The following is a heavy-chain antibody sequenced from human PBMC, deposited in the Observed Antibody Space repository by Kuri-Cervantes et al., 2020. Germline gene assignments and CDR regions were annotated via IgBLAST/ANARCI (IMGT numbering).Heavy chain of an antibody. CDR1: GYTFTGYY. CDR2: INPNSGGT. CDR3: ARSGRRPAAISDWFDP. Sequence: ASVKVSCKASGYTFTGYYMHWVRQAPGQGLEWMGWINPNSGGTNYAQKFQGWVTMTRDTSISTAYMELGRLRSDDTAVYYCARSGRRPAAISDWFDPWGQGTLVTVSS. V-gene: IGHV1-2*04. D-gene: IGHD2-2*01. J-gene: IGHJ5*02.